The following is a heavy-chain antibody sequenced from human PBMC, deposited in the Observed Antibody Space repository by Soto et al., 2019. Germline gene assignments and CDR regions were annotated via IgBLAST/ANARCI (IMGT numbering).Heavy chain of an antibody. J-gene: IGHJ6*02. D-gene: IGHD2-15*01. CDR3: ARGIPLHYFVVVVAAAQDYYYGMDV. V-gene: IGHV1-2*02. CDR1: GYTFTGYY. Sequence: ASVKVSCKASGYTFTGYYMHWVRQAPGQGLEWMGWINPNSGGTNYAQKFQGRVTMTRDTSISTAYMELSRLRSDDTAVYYCARGIPLHYFVVVVAAAQDYYYGMDVWGQGTTVTVSS. CDR2: INPNSGGT.